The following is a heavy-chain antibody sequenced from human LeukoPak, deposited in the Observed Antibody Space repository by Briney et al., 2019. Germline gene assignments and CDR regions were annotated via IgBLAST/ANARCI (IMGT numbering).Heavy chain of an antibody. D-gene: IGHD2-15*01. V-gene: IGHV3-74*01. CDR1: GFTFSSYW. CDR2: INSDGSST. CDR3: ARPYCSGGGCYSNNWFDP. J-gene: IGHJ5*02. Sequence: GESLRLSCAASGFTFSSYWMHWVRQAPGKGLVWVSRINSDGSSTVYAGSVKGRFTISRDNAKNTLYLQMNSLRAEDTAVYYCARPYCSGGGCYSNNWFDPWGQGTLVTVSS.